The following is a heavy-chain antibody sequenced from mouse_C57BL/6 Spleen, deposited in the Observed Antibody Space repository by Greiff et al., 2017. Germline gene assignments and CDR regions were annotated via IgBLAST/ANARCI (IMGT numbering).Heavy chain of an antibody. CDR2: SRNKANDYTT. CDR1: GFTFSDFY. CDR3: ASAAGSSFYFDY. Sequence: EVKLVESGGGLVQSGRSLRLSCATSGFTFSDFYMEWVRQAPGKGLEWIAASRNKANDYTTEYSASVKGRFIVSRDTSQSILYLQMNALRAEDTAIYYCASAAGSSFYFDYWGQGTTLTVSS. V-gene: IGHV7-1*01. J-gene: IGHJ2*01. D-gene: IGHD1-1*01.